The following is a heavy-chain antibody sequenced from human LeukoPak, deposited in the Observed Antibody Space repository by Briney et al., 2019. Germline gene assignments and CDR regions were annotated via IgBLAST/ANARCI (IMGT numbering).Heavy chain of an antibody. D-gene: IGHD6-13*01. Sequence: SETLSLTCTVSGGSISSSSYYWGWIRQPPGKGLEWIGSIYYSGSTYYNPSLKSRVTISVDTSKNQFSLKLSSVTAADTAVYYCARSYSSSWYSGYFDYWGQGTLVTVSS. CDR2: IYYSGST. V-gene: IGHV4-39*07. J-gene: IGHJ4*02. CDR3: ARSYSSSWYSGYFDY. CDR1: GGSISSSSYY.